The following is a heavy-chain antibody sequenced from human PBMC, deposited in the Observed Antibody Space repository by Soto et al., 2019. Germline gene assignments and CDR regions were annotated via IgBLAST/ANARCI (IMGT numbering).Heavy chain of an antibody. CDR1: GYSFTSLD. D-gene: IGHD1-26*01. Sequence: QVQLVQSGAEVREPGASVKVSCKASGYSFTSLDINWVRQTAGQGLEWMGWMEPSTGRTGYAQKFQGRVTMTRDTSITTAYMELTTLTSDATAFYYCARGVSAGVDYWGQGTLDIVSS. CDR2: MEPSTGRT. CDR3: ARGVSAGVDY. V-gene: IGHV1-8*01. J-gene: IGHJ4*02.